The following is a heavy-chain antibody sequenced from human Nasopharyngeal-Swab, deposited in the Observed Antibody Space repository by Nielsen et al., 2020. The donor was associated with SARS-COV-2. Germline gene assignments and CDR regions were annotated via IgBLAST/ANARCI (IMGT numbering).Heavy chain of an antibody. Sequence: WIRQPPWTGLAWIGEIYHSGGTNYNPSLKSRFTISVDKSKSQFSLRLSSVTAADTAVCYCAREGPYCSSTSCYYYYMDVWGKGTTVTVSS. D-gene: IGHD2-2*01. CDR3: AREGPYCSSTSCYYYYMDV. V-gene: IGHV4-4*02. J-gene: IGHJ6*03. CDR2: IYHSGGT.